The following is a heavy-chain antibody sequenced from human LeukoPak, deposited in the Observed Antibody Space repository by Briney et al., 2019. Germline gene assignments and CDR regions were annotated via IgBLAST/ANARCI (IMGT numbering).Heavy chain of an antibody. CDR3: ARGIAWELLALGYYYYLDV. CDR2: MNPNSGNT. V-gene: IGHV1-8*03. D-gene: IGHD2-15*01. CDR1: GYTFTSYD. Sequence: GAAVKVSCKASGYTFTSYDINWVGQATARELEWMGWMNPNSGNTGYDQKFQARVTITRNTSISTAYIELSSLRSEDTAVDYCARGIAWELLALGYYYYLDVWGKGTTVTVSS. J-gene: IGHJ6*03.